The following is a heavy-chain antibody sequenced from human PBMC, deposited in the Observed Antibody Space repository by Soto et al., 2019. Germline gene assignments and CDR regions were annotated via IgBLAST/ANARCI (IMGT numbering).Heavy chain of an antibody. V-gene: IGHV1-18*04. D-gene: IGHD6-19*01. CDR1: GYTFNTYG. Sequence: QAQLLQSGGELKKSGASVKVSCKASGYTFNTYGISWVRQAPGQGLEWMAWISIHNGNTNFAQKFQGRVTLTTDTSTSTAKMERRSLTSDDTAVYYWARMTAVDNPHDSMDVWGKGTTVTVSS. CDR3: ARMTAVDNPHDSMDV. CDR2: ISIHNGNT. J-gene: IGHJ6*03.